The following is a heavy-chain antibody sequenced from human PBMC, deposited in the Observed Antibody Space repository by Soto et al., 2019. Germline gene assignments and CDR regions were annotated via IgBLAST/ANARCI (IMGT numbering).Heavy chain of an antibody. CDR1: GFPFSSNG. D-gene: IGHD6-25*01. CDR2: ISYDGSNK. J-gene: IGHJ4*02. V-gene: IGHV3-30*18. Sequence: PGETLRLSCAAFGFPFSSNGRHWVRQAPGKGLEWVAVISYDGSNKYYADSVKGRFTISRDNSKNTLYLQMNSLRAEDTAVYYCAKASYGSGDFDYWGQGTLVTVSS. CDR3: AKASYGSGDFDY.